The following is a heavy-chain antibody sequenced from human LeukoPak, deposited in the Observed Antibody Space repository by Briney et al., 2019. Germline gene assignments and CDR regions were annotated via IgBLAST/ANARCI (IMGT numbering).Heavy chain of an antibody. Sequence: SETLSLTCTVSGGSISSGSYYWSWIRQPAGKGLEWLGRIHTSGSTNYNPSLKSRVTISVNTSKDQFSLKLSSVTAADTAVYYCARSWFGELYDYWGQGTLVTVSS. CDR3: ARSWFGELYDY. J-gene: IGHJ4*02. D-gene: IGHD3-10*01. CDR2: IHTSGST. V-gene: IGHV4-61*02. CDR1: GGSISSGSYY.